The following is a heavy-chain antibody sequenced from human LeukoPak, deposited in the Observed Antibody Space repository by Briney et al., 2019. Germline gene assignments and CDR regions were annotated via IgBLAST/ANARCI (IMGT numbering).Heavy chain of an antibody. CDR2: TYYRSKWYT. V-gene: IGHV6-1*01. Sequence: SQTLSLTCVISGDSVSNYSAAWEWIRQSPSRGLEWLGRTYYRSKWYTDYALSVKSRITVSPDTSKNQFSLQLNSVTPEDTAVYYCARSLRGTYLGALDYWGQGTLATASS. CDR1: GDSVSNYSAA. J-gene: IGHJ4*02. D-gene: IGHD7-27*01. CDR3: ARSLRGTYLGALDY.